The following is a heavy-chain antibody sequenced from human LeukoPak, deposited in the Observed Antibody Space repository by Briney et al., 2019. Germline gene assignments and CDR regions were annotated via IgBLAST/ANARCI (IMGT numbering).Heavy chain of an antibody. Sequence: SETLSLTCAVYGGSFRGYYWSWIRQPPGKGLEWIGEINHSGSTNYNPSLKSRVTISVDTSKNQFSLKLSSVTAADTAVYYCARRYSSGHFDYWGQGTLVTVSS. V-gene: IGHV4-34*01. CDR3: ARRYSSGHFDY. CDR1: GGSFRGYY. J-gene: IGHJ4*02. D-gene: IGHD6-19*01. CDR2: INHSGST.